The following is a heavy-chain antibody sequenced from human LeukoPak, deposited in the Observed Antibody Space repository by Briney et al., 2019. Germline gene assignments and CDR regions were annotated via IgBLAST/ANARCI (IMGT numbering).Heavy chain of an antibody. CDR2: IWYDGSNK. D-gene: IGHD3-22*01. J-gene: IGHJ4*02. Sequence: PGGSLRLSCAASGFTFSSYGMHWVRQAPGKGLEWVAVIWYDGSNKYYADSVKGRFTISRDNSKNTLYLQMNSLRAEDTAVYYCAKVPYYYDSSGYLYFDYWGQGTLVTVSS. CDR3: AKVPYYYDSSGYLYFDY. V-gene: IGHV3-33*06. CDR1: GFTFSSYG.